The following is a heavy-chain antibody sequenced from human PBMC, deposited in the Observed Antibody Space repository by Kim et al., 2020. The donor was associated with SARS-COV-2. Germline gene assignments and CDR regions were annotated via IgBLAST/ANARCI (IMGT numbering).Heavy chain of an antibody. CDR3: SRHSGKHGDRGFDN. CDR2: IRNKPNNYAT. V-gene: IGHV3-73*01. D-gene: IGHD4-17*01. CDR1: GFTFSASA. J-gene: IGHJ4*02. Sequence: GGSLRLSCAASGFTFSASAMHWVRQASGKGLEWVGRIRNKPNNYATSYAASVTGRFTISRDDSTNTVYLQMDSLKTDDTAVYFCSRHSGKHGDRGFDNWGQGTLVTVSS.